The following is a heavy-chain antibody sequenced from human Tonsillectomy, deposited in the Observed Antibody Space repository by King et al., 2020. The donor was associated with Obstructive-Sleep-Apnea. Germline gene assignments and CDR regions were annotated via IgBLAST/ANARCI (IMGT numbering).Heavy chain of an antibody. J-gene: IGHJ4*02. CDR3: AKFTSLGSGYGYYFDY. D-gene: IGHD3-3*01. CDR1: GFTFSSYA. V-gene: IGHV3-23*04. CDR2: ISGSGGST. Sequence: VQLVESGGGLVQPGGSLRFSCAASGFTFSSYAMSWVRQAPGKGLEWVSAISGSGGSTYYADSVKGRFTISRENSKNTLYLQMKSLRAEDTAVYYCAKFTSLGSGYGYYFDYWGQGTLVTVSS.